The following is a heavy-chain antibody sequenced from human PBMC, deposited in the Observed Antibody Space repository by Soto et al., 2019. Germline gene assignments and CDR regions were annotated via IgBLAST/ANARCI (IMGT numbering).Heavy chain of an antibody. Sequence: GGSLRLSCAASGFTFSSYSMNWVRQAPGKGLEWVSHISSSSNTIYYADSVKGRFTISRDNAKNSLYLQMNSLRAEDTAVYYCARDSSGYLNWFDPWGQGTLVTVSS. CDR1: GFTFSSYS. CDR2: ISSSSNTI. V-gene: IGHV3-48*01. D-gene: IGHD3-22*01. CDR3: ARDSSGYLNWFDP. J-gene: IGHJ5*02.